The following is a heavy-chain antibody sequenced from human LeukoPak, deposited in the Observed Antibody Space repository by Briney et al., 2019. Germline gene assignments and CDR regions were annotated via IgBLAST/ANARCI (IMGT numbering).Heavy chain of an antibody. CDR1: GFTFSNYG. V-gene: IGHV3-48*02. Sequence: GGSLRLSCAASGFTFSNYGMHWVRQAPGKGLEWVSYISSSGNTIHYVDSVKGRFTISRDNAKNSVYLQMNSLRNEDTAVYYCARDLTSVPTRWGQGTLVTVSS. CDR2: ISSSGNTI. D-gene: IGHD4-17*01. CDR3: ARDLTSVPTR. J-gene: IGHJ4*02.